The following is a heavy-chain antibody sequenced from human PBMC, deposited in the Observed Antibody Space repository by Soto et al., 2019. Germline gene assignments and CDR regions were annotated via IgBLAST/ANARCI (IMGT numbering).Heavy chain of an antibody. Sequence: QVQLVQSGAGVKKPGASVKISCKASGYTFTRYTMNWVRQAPGQRLEWMGRINPDNGNTKSSQKFQDRVIITRDTSASTAYMDLSSLRSEDTAVYYCARGIATGQLDPWGQGTLVTVSS. CDR3: ARGIATGQLDP. D-gene: IGHD2-15*01. V-gene: IGHV1-3*01. J-gene: IGHJ5*02. CDR1: GYTFTRYT. CDR2: INPDNGNT.